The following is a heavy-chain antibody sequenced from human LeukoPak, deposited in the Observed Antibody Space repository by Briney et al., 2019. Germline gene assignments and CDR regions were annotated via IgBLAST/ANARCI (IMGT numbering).Heavy chain of an antibody. Sequence: SETPSLTCTVSGGSISSYYWNWIRQPPGKGLEWIGYIHSSGSTNYNPSLKSRVTISVDTSKNQFSLKLSYETSAYSGVAYCARGESSGSYLHWFVPWGQGTLVSVSS. J-gene: IGHJ5*02. V-gene: IGHV4-59*01. CDR3: ARGESSGSYLHWFVP. D-gene: IGHD3-10*01. CDR2: IHSSGST. CDR1: GGSISSYY.